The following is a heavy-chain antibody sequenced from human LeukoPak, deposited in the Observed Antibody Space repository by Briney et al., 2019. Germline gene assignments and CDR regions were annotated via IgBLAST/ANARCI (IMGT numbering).Heavy chain of an antibody. Sequence: GGSLRLSCAASGFTFSIYAMSWVRQAPGKGLEWVSAISGSGGSTYYADSVRGRFTISRDNSKNTVYLQMSSLRAEDTAVYYCAKVTGWTAASTFDYWGQGTLVTVSS. CDR2: ISGSGGST. V-gene: IGHV3-23*01. CDR1: GFTFSIYA. D-gene: IGHD6-13*01. CDR3: AKVTGWTAASTFDY. J-gene: IGHJ4*02.